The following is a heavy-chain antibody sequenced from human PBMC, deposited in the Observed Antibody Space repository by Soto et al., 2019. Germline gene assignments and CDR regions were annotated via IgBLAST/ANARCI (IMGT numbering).Heavy chain of an antibody. CDR2: IYSGGST. D-gene: IGHD2-2*01. V-gene: IGHV3-53*01. CDR1: GFTVSSNY. CDR3: ARDHAHSHWYFDL. J-gene: IGHJ2*01. Sequence: EVQLVESGGGLIQPGGSLRLSCAASGFTVSSNYMSWVRQAPGKGLEWVSVIYSGGSTYYADSVKGRFTISRDNSKNTLYLQMNSLRAEDTAVYYCARDHAHSHWYFDLWGRGTLVTVSS.